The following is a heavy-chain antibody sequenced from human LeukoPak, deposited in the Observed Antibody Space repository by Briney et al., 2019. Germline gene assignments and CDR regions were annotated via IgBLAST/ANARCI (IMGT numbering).Heavy chain of an antibody. J-gene: IGHJ4*02. D-gene: IGHD6-19*01. CDR3: ARDGEWLVPFDY. CDR1: GDSVSSSNYY. Sequence: PSETLSLTCTVFGDSVSSSNYYWAWFRQPPGTGLDWIGSLYYDGRTYYSPSLESRVTVSVDTSKNQFSLKLSSVTAADTAVYYCARDGEWLVPFDYWGQGTLVTVSS. V-gene: IGHV4-39*07. CDR2: LYYDGRT.